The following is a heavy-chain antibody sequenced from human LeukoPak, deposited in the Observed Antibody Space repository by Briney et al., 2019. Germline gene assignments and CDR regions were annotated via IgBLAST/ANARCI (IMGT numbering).Heavy chain of an antibody. J-gene: IGHJ4*02. D-gene: IGHD5-24*01. CDR3: ARHRVEMATIGFDY. CDR1: GGSISSYY. Sequence: SETLSLTCTVSGGSISSYYWSWIRQPPGKGLEWIGYIYYSGSTNYNPSLKSRVTISIDTSKNQFSLKLSSVTAADTAVYYCARHRVEMATIGFDYWGQGTLVTVSS. CDR2: IYYSGST. V-gene: IGHV4-59*08.